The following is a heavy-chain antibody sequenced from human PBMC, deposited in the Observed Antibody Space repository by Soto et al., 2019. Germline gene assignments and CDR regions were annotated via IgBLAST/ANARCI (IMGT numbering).Heavy chain of an antibody. Sequence: QVQLVQSGTEVKKPGASVKVSCKASGGTFSRSGFHWVRQAPGQGLEWMGMIVPSVDTTNYAQKFQARVTISSDQYTSTVYMELRSLRSEDTAVYYCARCPQPPDTADPYAVDVWGQGTRVIVSS. V-gene: IGHV1-69*18. J-gene: IGHJ6*02. CDR2: IVPSVDTT. CDR3: ARCPQPPDTADPYAVDV. D-gene: IGHD5-18*01. CDR1: GGTFSRSG.